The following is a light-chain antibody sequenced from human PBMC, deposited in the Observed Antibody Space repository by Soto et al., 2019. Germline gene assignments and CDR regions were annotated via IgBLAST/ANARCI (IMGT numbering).Light chain of an antibody. Sequence: QSVLTQPASVSGSPGQSITISCTGSSSDVGSYNLVSWYQQLPGEAPKLIIYEGSKRPSGVSNRFSGSKSGNTASLTISGLQAEDEADYYCCSFERSITLVFGGGTKLTVL. V-gene: IGLV2-23*01. CDR1: SSDVGSYNL. CDR3: CSFERSITLV. J-gene: IGLJ2*01. CDR2: EGS.